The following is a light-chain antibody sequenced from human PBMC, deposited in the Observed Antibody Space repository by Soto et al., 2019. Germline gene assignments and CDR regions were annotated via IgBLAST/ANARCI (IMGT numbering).Light chain of an antibody. CDR1: SSDVGAYNY. V-gene: IGLV2-14*03. CDR3: SSYSGGTTLYV. CDR2: DVS. Sequence: QPVLTQPASVSGSPGQSITISCTGTSSDVGAYNYVSWYQQHPGKAPKVMIYDVSYRPSGVSNRFSGSKSGNTASLTISGLQAEDEADYYCSSYSGGTTLYVFGTGTKVTVL. J-gene: IGLJ1*01.